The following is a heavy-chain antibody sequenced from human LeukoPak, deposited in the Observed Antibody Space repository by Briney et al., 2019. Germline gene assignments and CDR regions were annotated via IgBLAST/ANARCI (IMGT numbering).Heavy chain of an antibody. CDR3: ARAVADCSGGSRYSSIDY. Sequence: PSETLSLTCTVSGASMSTYYWSWIRQPPGKGLEWIAYIYHSGSTNYNPSLKSRVTISVDTSKNQFSLKLSSVTAADTAVYYCARAVADCSGGSRYSSIDYWGQGTLVTVSS. V-gene: IGHV4-59*08. J-gene: IGHJ4*02. CDR1: GASMSTYY. D-gene: IGHD2-15*01. CDR2: IYHSGST.